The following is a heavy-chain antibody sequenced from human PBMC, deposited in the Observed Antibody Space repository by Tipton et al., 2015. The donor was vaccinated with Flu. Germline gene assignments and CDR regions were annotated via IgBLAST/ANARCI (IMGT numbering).Heavy chain of an antibody. CDR3: ATSKATSTIAIAH. Sequence: GSLRLSCAASGFTFINYGMHWVRQAPGKGLEWVSFIRFDGSNEYYGDSVKGRFTISRDNSKNTLFLQMNSLRGEDTAVYYCATSKATSTIAIAHWGQGTLVTVSS. V-gene: IGHV3-30*02. CDR1: GFTFINYG. D-gene: IGHD2/OR15-2a*01. J-gene: IGHJ4*02. CDR2: IRFDGSNE.